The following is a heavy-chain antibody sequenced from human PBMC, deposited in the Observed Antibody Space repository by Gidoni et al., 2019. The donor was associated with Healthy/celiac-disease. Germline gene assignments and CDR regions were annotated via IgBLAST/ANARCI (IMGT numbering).Heavy chain of an antibody. J-gene: IGHJ4*02. Sequence: QVQLVESGGGVVQPGRSLRLSCAASGFTFSSSAMHWVRQAPGKGLEWVAVISYDGSNKYYADSVKGRFTISRDNSKNTLYLQMNSLRAEDTAVYYCARDLEGATDFDYWGQGTLVTVSS. CDR1: GFTFSSSA. CDR3: ARDLEGATDFDY. CDR2: ISYDGSNK. D-gene: IGHD1-26*01. V-gene: IGHV3-30-3*01.